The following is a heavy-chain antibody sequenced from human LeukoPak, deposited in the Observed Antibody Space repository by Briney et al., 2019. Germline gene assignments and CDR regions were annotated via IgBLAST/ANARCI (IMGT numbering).Heavy chain of an antibody. CDR2: ISGSGGST. CDR3: AKSWRQWLVQDYFDY. V-gene: IGHV3-23*01. D-gene: IGHD6-19*01. J-gene: IGHJ4*02. Sequence: GGSLRLSCAASGFTFRSYPMSGARQPPGKGLGWVSAISGSGGSTYYADSVKGRFTISRDNSKNTLYLQMNSLRAEDTAVYYCAKSWRQWLVQDYFDYWGQGTLVTVSS. CDR1: GFTFRSYP.